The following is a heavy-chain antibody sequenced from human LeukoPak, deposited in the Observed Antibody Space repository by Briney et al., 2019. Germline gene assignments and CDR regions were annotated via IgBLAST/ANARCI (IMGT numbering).Heavy chain of an antibody. CDR2: IIPIFGTA. CDR1: GGTFSSYA. Sequence: ASVKASCKASGGTFSSYAISWVRQAPGQGLEWMGGIIPIFGTANYAQKFQGRVTITTDESTSTAYMELSSLRSEDTAVYYCAKGQDGYNDWFDPWGQGTLVTVSS. D-gene: IGHD5-24*01. J-gene: IGHJ5*02. CDR3: AKGQDGYNDWFDP. V-gene: IGHV1-69*05.